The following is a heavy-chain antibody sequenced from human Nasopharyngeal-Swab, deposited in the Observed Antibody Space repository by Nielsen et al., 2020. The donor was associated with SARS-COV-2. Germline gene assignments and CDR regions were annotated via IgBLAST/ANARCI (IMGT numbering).Heavy chain of an antibody. CDR1: GFIFKNYA. J-gene: IGHJ6*02. CDR2: ISDADDST. Sequence: GGSLRLSCSASGFIFKNYAMNWVRQAPGRGLEWVSAISDADDSTKYADSVKGRFTISRDNSKNTLDLQMNSLRAEDTAMYYCAKDRDSGDDSGEYYHYYGMDVWGQGTSVTVS. D-gene: IGHD5-12*01. V-gene: IGHV3-23*01. CDR3: AKDRDSGDDSGEYYHYYGMDV.